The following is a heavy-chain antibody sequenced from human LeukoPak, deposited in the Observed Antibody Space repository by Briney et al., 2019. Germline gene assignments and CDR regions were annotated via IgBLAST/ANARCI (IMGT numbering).Heavy chain of an antibody. CDR2: INHSGST. CDR3: AREVVAATHWFDP. D-gene: IGHD2-15*01. V-gene: IGHV4-34*01. CDR1: GGSFSGYY. J-gene: IGHJ5*02. Sequence: PSETLSLTCAVYGGSFSGYYWSWIRQPPGKGLEWIGEINHSGSTNYDPSLKSRVTISVDTSKNQFSLKLSSVTAADTAVYYCAREVVAATHWFDPWGQGTLVTVSS.